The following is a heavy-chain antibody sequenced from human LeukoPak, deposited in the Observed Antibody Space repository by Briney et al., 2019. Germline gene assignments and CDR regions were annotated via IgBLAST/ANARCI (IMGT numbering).Heavy chain of an antibody. CDR2: ISGSGVSL. J-gene: IGHJ4*02. Sequence: PGGSLRLSCVASGFTFTDYYMTWIRQTPGKGLEWLSYISGSGVSLFYADSVKGRFTISRDNDADSLYLEMKSLRAEDTGVYYCAASTYLLRPIDYWGRGTLVTVS. V-gene: IGHV3-11*04. CDR3: AASTYLLRPIDY. CDR1: GFTFTDYY. D-gene: IGHD1-1*01.